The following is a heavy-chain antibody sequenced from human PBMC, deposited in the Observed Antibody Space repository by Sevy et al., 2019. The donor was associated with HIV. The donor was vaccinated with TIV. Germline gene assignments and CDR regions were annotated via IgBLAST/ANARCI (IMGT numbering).Heavy chain of an antibody. Sequence: GGSLRLSCAASGFIFSSYGMHWVRQAPGKGLEWVAIISYDGGTKYYAESMKGRFTISRDNSKNTLYLEMNSLRAEDTAVYYCARADYGDYSNWFDPWGQGTLVTVSS. J-gene: IGHJ5*02. D-gene: IGHD4-17*01. CDR1: GFIFSSYG. V-gene: IGHV3-30*03. CDR3: ARADYGDYSNWFDP. CDR2: ISYDGGTK.